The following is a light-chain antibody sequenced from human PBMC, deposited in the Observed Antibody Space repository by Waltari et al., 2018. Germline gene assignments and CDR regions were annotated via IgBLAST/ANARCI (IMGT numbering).Light chain of an antibody. J-gene: IGLJ1*01. V-gene: IGLV2-8*01. CDR3: SSHAGSNNLV. Sequence: QSALTQPPSASGSLGQSVTISCTGTSSDVGDYDYVSWFQQHPGKAPKLMIYDVSKRPSGVPDRLSGSKSGNTASLTVSGLQAEDEADYYCSSHAGSNNLVFGSGTKVTVL. CDR2: DVS. CDR1: SSDVGDYDY.